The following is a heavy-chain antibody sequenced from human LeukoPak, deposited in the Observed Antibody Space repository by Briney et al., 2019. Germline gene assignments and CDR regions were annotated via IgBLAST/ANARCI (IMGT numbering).Heavy chain of an antibody. V-gene: IGHV3-23*01. D-gene: IGHD4-17*01. CDR3: AKSTVPFDY. Sequence: GSLRLSCSTSGITLSSYAISWVRQAPGKGLEWVSAISGSGGSTYYADSVKGRFTISRDNSKNTLYLQMNSLRAEDTAVYYCAKSTVPFDYWGQGTLVTVSS. CDR2: ISGSGGST. CDR1: GITLSSYA. J-gene: IGHJ4*02.